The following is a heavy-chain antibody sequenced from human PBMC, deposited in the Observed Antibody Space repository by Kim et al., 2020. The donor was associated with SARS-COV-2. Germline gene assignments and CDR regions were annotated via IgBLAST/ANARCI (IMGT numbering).Heavy chain of an antibody. J-gene: IGHJ4*02. Sequence: GESLKISCKVSGYSFTRYWITWVRQMPGKGLEWMGRIDPSDSYTNYSPSFQGHVTISADKSISTAYLQWSSLKASDTAMYYCARNSEPSMTGFSVKNDYWGQGTLVTVSS. V-gene: IGHV5-10-1*01. CDR3: ARNSEPSMTGFSVKNDY. CDR1: GYSFTRYW. D-gene: IGHD2-21*01. CDR2: IDPSDSYT.